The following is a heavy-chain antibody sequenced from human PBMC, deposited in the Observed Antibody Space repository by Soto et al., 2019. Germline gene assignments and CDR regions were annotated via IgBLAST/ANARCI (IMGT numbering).Heavy chain of an antibody. D-gene: IGHD2-2*01. Sequence: GASVKVSCKASGYTFTGYYMHWVRQAPGQGLEWMGWINPNSGGTNYAQKFQGRVTMTRDTSISTAYMELSRLRSDDTAVYYCARVHCSSTSCFSWFDPWGQGTLVTVSS. CDR3: ARVHCSSTSCFSWFDP. CDR2: INPNSGGT. J-gene: IGHJ5*02. CDR1: GYTFTGYY. V-gene: IGHV1-2*02.